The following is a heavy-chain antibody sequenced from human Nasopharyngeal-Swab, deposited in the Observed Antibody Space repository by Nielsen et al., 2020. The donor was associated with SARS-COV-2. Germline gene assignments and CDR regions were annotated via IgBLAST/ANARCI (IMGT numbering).Heavy chain of an antibody. CDR3: ARDPAAAGNNGMFSSSNYGMDV. CDR2: INAGNGNT. V-gene: IGHV1-3*01. J-gene: IGHJ6*02. D-gene: IGHD1-14*01. Sequence: ASVKVSCKASGYTFTSYAMHWVRQAPGQRLEWMGWINAGNGNTKYSQKFQGRVTITRDTSASTAYMELSSLRSEDTAVYYCARDPAAAGNNGMFSSSNYGMDVWGQGTTVTVSS. CDR1: GYTFTSYA.